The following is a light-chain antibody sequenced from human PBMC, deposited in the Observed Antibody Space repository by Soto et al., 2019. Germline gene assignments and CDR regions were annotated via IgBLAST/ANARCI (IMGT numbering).Light chain of an antibody. CDR3: QKYNGAPRT. CDR2: GAS. Sequence: DLQMTQSPSSLSASVGDRVTITCRASQGISNHVAWYQQKPGKVPKLLIYGASTLQSGVPSRFSGSVSGTDFAVNISSLQPEDFATYYCQKYNGAPRTFGQGTKVDIK. J-gene: IGKJ1*01. V-gene: IGKV1-27*01. CDR1: QGISNH.